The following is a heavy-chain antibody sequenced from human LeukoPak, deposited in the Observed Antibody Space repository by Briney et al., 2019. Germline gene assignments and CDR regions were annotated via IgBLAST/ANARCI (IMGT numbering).Heavy chain of an antibody. J-gene: IGHJ6*03. CDR3: ARLRSIVVVPAAVFKWEGAYYYMDV. CDR1: GGSISSSSYY. V-gene: IGHV4-39*01. Sequence: SETLSLTCTVSGGSISSSSYYWGWIRQPPGKGLEWIGSIYYSGSANYDPSLKSRVTISVDTSKNQFSLKLSSVTAADTAVYYCARLRSIVVVPAAVFKWEGAYYYMDVWGKGTTVTVSS. D-gene: IGHD2-2*01. CDR2: IYYSGSA.